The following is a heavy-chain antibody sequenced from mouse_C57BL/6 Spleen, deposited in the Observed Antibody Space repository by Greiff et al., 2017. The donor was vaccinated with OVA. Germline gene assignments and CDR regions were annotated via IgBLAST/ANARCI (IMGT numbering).Heavy chain of an antibody. V-gene: IGHV1-55*01. J-gene: IGHJ4*01. CDR2: IYPGSGRT. CDR1: GYTFTSYW. D-gene: IGHD2-5*01. CDR3: ARPVYYSNKGYYAMDY. Sequence: QVQLQQPGAELVKPGASVKMSCKASGYTFTSYWITWVKQRPGQGLEWIGDIYPGSGRTNYNEKFKSQATLTVDTSSSTAYMQLSSLTSEDSAVYYCARPVYYSNKGYYAMDYWGQGTSVTVSS.